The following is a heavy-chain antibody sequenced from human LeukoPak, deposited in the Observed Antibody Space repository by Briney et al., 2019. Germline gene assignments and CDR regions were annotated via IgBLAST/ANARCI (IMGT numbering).Heavy chain of an antibody. J-gene: IGHJ4*02. CDR3: ARASRGTVTTWFVY. CDR2: ISGSGGST. CDR1: GFTFSSYA. D-gene: IGHD4-17*01. V-gene: IGHV3-23*01. Sequence: GGSPRLSCAASGFTFSSYAMSWVRQAPGKGLEWVSAISGSGGSTYYADSVKGRFTISRDNSKNTLYLQMNSLRAEDTAVYYCARASRGTVTTWFVYWGQGTLVTVSS.